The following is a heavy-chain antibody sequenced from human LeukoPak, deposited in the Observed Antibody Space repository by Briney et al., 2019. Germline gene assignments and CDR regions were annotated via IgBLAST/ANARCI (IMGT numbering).Heavy chain of an antibody. CDR2: IKEDGSSQ. CDR3: VKDSGWFHFDS. D-gene: IGHD6-19*01. Sequence: GSLRLSCVASGFTFSHSWMTWVRQAPGKGLEWVGHIKEDGSSQNYADSVEGRFTISRDNAKSSLHLQMNGLRAEDTAMYYCVKDSGWFHFDSWGQGTLVTVSS. J-gene: IGHJ4*02. V-gene: IGHV3-7*03. CDR1: GFTFSHSW.